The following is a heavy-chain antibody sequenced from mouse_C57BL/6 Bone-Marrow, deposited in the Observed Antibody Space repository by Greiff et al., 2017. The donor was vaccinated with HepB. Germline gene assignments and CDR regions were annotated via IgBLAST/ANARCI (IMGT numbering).Heavy chain of an antibody. CDR1: GYTFTSYW. Sequence: QVQLQQPGAELVKPGASVMLSCKASGYTFTSYWMHWVKQRPGQGLEWIGMIHPNSGSTNYNEKFKSKATLTVDKSSSTAYMQLSSLTSEDSAVYYCARYGTTVVDDWGQGTTLTVSS. CDR3: ARYGTTVVDD. CDR2: IHPNSGST. D-gene: IGHD1-1*01. V-gene: IGHV1-64*01. J-gene: IGHJ2*01.